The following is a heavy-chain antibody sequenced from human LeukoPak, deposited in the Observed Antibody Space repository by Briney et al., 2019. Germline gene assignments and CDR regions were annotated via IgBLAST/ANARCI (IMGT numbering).Heavy chain of an antibody. CDR2: IYYSGST. CDR1: GDSISSSSYY. V-gene: IGHV4-39*07. CDR3: ARTHRGAIFGVVTTYYFDH. Sequence: SETLSLTCTVSGDSISSSSYYWGWIRQPPGKGLEWIGSIYYSGSTYYNPSLKSRVTISVDTSKNQFSLKLSSVTAADTAVYYCARTHRGAIFGVVTTYYFDHWGQGTLVTVSS. D-gene: IGHD3-3*01. J-gene: IGHJ4*02.